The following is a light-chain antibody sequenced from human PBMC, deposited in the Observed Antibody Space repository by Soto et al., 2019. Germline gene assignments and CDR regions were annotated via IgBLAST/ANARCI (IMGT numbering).Light chain of an antibody. CDR2: EVS. CDR1: SSDVGGYNY. V-gene: IGLV2-8*01. CDR3: SSYAGTKNLGV. Sequence: QSVLTQPPSASGSPGQSVAISCTGTSSDVGGYNYVSWYQHHPGKAPKLLIYEVSKRPSGVPDRFSGSKSGNTASLTVSGLQAEDEADYFCSSYAGTKNLGVFGGGTKLTVL. J-gene: IGLJ2*01.